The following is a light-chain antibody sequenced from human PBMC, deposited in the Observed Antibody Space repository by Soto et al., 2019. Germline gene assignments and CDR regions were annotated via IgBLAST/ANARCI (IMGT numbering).Light chain of an antibody. J-gene: IGKJ4*01. V-gene: IGKV1-9*01. CDR3: QQLNSYPLT. Sequence: DIQLTQSPSFLSASVGDRVTITCRASQGISSYLAWSQQKPGKAPKLLIYAASTLQSGVPSRYSGSGSGTEFTLTISSLQPEDFENSYCQQLNSYPLTFGGGTKVEIK. CDR2: AAS. CDR1: QGISSY.